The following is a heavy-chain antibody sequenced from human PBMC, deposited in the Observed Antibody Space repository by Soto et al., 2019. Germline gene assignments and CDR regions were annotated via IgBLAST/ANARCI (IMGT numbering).Heavy chain of an antibody. D-gene: IGHD1-26*01. J-gene: IGHJ6*02. CDR3: ARDAKYSLSWYYYQGIDV. CDR1: NDSFTSYY. V-gene: IGHV4-4*07. Sequence: SETLSLTCTVSNDSFTSYYWSWIRQSAGRGLEWIGRVHVTGNIHYNPSLRSRVTMSSDSSSNQFFLRLSSVTAADTAVYYCARDAKYSLSWYYYQGIDVWGPGTTVTVSS. CDR2: VHVTGNI.